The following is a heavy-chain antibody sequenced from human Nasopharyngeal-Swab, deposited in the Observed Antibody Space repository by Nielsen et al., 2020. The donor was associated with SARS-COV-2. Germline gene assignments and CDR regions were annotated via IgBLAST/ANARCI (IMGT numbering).Heavy chain of an antibody. Sequence: WVRQAPGQGLEWMGWISAYNGNTNYARKLQGRVTMTTDTSTSTAYMELRSLRSDDTAVYYCARVSREIEYSSSLYYYYYYMDVWGKGTTVTVSS. J-gene: IGHJ6*03. V-gene: IGHV1-18*01. CDR2: ISAYNGNT. CDR3: ARVSREIEYSSSLYYYYYYMDV. D-gene: IGHD6-6*01.